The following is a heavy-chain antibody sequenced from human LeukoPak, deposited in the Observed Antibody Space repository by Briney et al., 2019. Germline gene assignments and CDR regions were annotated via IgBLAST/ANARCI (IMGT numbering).Heavy chain of an antibody. CDR1: GFTFSSYA. V-gene: IGHV3-23*01. J-gene: IGHJ4*02. D-gene: IGHD3-22*01. CDR3: AKRPNYYDSSGSGYYFDY. Sequence: GGSLRLSCAASGFTFSSYAMSWVRQAPGKGLEWVSAISGSGGSTYYADSVKGRFTISRDNSKNTLYLQMNSLRAGDTAVYYCAKRPNYYDSSGSGYYFDYWGQGTLVTVSS. CDR2: ISGSGGST.